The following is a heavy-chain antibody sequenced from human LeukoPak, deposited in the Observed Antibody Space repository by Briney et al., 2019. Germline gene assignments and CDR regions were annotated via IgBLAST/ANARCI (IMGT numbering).Heavy chain of an antibody. V-gene: IGHV1-8*01. CDR1: GYTFTSYD. CDR3: ARGGPYYYYMDV. J-gene: IGHJ6*03. CDR2: MNPNSGNT. Sequence: ASVKVSCKASGYTFTSYDINWVRQATGQGLGWMGWMNPNSGNTGYAQKFQGRVTMTRNTSISTAYMELSSLRSEDTAVYYCARGGPYYYYMDVWGKGTTVTVSS.